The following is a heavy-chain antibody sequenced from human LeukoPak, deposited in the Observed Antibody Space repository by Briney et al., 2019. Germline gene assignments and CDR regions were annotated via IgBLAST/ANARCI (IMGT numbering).Heavy chain of an antibody. V-gene: IGHV1-8*03. J-gene: IGHJ6*03. D-gene: IGHD6-6*01. CDR2: MNPNSGNT. CDR1: GYTVTSYD. Sequence: ASVKVSCKASGYTVTSYDINWVRQATGQGLEWMGWMNPNSGNTGYAQKFQGRVTITRNTSISTAYMELSSLRSEDTAVYYCARGRGIAARSYYYYMDVWGKGTTVTVSS. CDR3: ARGRGIAARSYYYYMDV.